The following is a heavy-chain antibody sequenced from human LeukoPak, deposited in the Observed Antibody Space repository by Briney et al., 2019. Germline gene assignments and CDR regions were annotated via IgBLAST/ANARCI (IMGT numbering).Heavy chain of an antibody. CDR2: IRGSDEST. D-gene: IGHD2-15*01. CDR3: ARDYFSRAAVLGYFDL. CDR1: GFASSNYG. J-gene: IGHJ2*01. Sequence: GGSLRLSCAASGFASSNYGISWVRQAPGKGLEWVSAIRGSDESTYYADSVKGRFTISRDNSKNTLYLQMNSLGVEDTAVYYCARDYFSRAAVLGYFDLWGRGTLVTVSS. V-gene: IGHV3-23*01.